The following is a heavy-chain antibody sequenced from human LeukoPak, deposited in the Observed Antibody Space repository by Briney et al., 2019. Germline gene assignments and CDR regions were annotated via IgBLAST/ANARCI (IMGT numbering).Heavy chain of an antibody. D-gene: IGHD6-13*01. Sequence: ASVKVSCMPSGSTFTRYYLQWVGQAPGQGLEWMGIINPSGGSTTYAQKFQGRVTLTRDTSTTTVHMELSSLRSEDTAVYYCARTYSSSGCVDYWGQGTLVTVSS. CDR1: GSTFTRYY. CDR2: INPSGGST. CDR3: ARTYSSSGCVDY. J-gene: IGHJ4*02. V-gene: IGHV1-46*01.